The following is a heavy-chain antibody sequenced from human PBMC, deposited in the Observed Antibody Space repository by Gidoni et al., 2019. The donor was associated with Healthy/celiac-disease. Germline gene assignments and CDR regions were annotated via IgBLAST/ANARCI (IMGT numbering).Heavy chain of an antibody. CDR1: GFTSSDDY. D-gene: IGHD3-16*01. Sequence: QVQLLESGGGLVKPGGSLRPSCAASGFTSSDDYMGWARQAQGKGLAWVSYISSSGSTIYYAGSVKGRFTISSDNAKNSLYLQMNSLRAEDTAVYYCAREKEGGYYYYGMDVWGQGTTVTVSS. CDR3: AREKEGGYYYYGMDV. J-gene: IGHJ6*02. V-gene: IGHV3-11*01. CDR2: ISSSGSTI.